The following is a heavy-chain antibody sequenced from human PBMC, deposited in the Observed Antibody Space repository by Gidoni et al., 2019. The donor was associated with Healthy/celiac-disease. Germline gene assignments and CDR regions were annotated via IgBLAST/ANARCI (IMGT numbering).Heavy chain of an antibody. V-gene: IGHV3-7*04. CDR1: GFTFSRFV. CDR2: IKQDGSGK. CDR3: ARDDTYYYGSGSFSDY. D-gene: IGHD3-10*01. J-gene: IGHJ4*02. Sequence: EVQLVESGGGLVLLGGSLSLSCADSGFTFSRFVMIWFRKAHGKGLEGVAKIKQDGSGKDYVDSVKGQFTISRDNAKNSLYLQMNSLRAEDTAVYYCARDDTYYYGSGSFSDYWGQGTLVTVSS.